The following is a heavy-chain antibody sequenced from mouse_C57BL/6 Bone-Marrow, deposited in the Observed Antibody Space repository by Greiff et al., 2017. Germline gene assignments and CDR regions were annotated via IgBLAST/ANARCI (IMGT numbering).Heavy chain of an antibody. CDR1: GYTFTDYY. Sequence: EVQLQQSGPVLVKPGASVKMSCKASGYTFTDYYMNWVKQSPGKSLEWIGVIHPYNGGTSYNQKFKGKATLTVDKSSITAYMELNSLTSEDSAVYYCARWGTTVVATDLYAMDYWGQGTSVTVSS. V-gene: IGHV1-19*01. D-gene: IGHD1-1*01. CDR3: ARWGTTVVATDLYAMDY. J-gene: IGHJ4*01. CDR2: IHPYNGGT.